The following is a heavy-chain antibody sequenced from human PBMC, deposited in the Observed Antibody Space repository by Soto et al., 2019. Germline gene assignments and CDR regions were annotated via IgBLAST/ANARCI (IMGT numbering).Heavy chain of an antibody. CDR2: VSVSGGSTYST. Sequence: EVQLLDSGGDLVQPGGSLRLSCAASGFIFSSYAMSWVRQALGKGLEWVASVSVSGGSTYSTYYADSVRGRLTISRDDSRNTMSLQMSSLRAEDTAIYYCAKNYYFDTWGQGTLVTVSS. J-gene: IGHJ4*02. CDR1: GFIFSSYA. CDR3: AKNYYFDT. V-gene: IGHV3-23*01.